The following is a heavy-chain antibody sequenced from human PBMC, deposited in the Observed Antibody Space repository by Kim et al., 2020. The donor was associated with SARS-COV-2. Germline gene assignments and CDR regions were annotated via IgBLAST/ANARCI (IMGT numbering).Heavy chain of an antibody. V-gene: IGHV3-23*01. J-gene: IGHJ3*02. CDR1: GFTFSSYA. CDR3: AFAAWATDAFGI. CDR2: ISGSGSST. Sequence: GGSLRLSCAASGFTFSSYAMSWVRQAPGKGLEWVSAISGSGSSTYYADSVKGRFTISRDNSKNTLYLQMNSLRAEDTAVYYCAFAAWATDAFGIWGQGTMVTVSS. D-gene: IGHD1-26*01.